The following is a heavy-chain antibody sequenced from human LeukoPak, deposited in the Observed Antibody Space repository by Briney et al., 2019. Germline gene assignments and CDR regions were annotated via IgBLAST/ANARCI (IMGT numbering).Heavy chain of an antibody. D-gene: IGHD2-8*01. V-gene: IGHV4-4*02. CDR3: ARDLSMADLGWFDP. CDR2: IYHSGST. CDR1: GGSISSSNW. Sequence: SGTLSLTCAVSGGSISSSNWWSWVRQPPGKGLEWIGEIYHSGSTNYNPSLKSRVTISVDKSKNQFSLKLSSVTAADTAVYYCARDLSMADLGWFDPWGQGTLVTVSS. J-gene: IGHJ5*02.